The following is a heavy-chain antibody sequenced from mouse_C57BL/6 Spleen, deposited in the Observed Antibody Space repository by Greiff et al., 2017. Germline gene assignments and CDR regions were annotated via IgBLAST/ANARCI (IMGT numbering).Heavy chain of an antibody. V-gene: IGHV8-12*01. D-gene: IGHD1-1*01. J-gene: IGHJ2*01. CDR2: IYWADDK. Sequence: QVTLKESGPGILQSSQTLSLTCSFSGFSLSTSGMGVSWIRQPSGKGLEWLAHIYWADDKRYNPSLNSRLTISKDTSRNQVFLKINSVDTADTATYYCARRGDYGSSSYYFEYWGQGTNLTVSS. CDR1: GFSLSTSGMG. CDR3: ARRGDYGSSSYYFEY.